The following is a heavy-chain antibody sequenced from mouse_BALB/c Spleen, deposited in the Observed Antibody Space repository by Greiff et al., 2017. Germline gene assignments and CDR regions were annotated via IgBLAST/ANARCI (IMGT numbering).Heavy chain of an antibody. J-gene: IGHJ4*01. CDR1: GYSITSGYY. V-gene: IGHV3-6*02. CDR2: ISYDGSN. Sequence: EVHLVESGPGLVKPSQSLSLTCSVTGYSITSGYYWNWIRQFPGNKLEWMGYISYDGSNNYNPSLKNRISITRDTSKNQFFLKLNSVTTEDTATYYCARDNWDYAMDYWGQGTSVTVSS. CDR3: ARDNWDYAMDY. D-gene: IGHD4-1*01.